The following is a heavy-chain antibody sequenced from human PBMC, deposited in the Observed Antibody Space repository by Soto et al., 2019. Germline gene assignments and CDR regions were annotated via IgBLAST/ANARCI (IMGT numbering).Heavy chain of an antibody. CDR2: ISSSSSYI. V-gene: IGHV3-21*01. CDR1: GFTFSSYS. CDR3: ARDLISGSYYNYYYGMDV. Sequence: EVQLVESGGGLVKPGGSLRLSCAASGFTFSSYSMNWVRQAPGKGLEWVSSISSSSSYIYYADSVKGRFTISSDNAKNSLYLQMNSLRGEDTAVYYCARDLISGSYYNYYYGMDVWGQGTTVTGSS. D-gene: IGHD1-26*01. J-gene: IGHJ6*02.